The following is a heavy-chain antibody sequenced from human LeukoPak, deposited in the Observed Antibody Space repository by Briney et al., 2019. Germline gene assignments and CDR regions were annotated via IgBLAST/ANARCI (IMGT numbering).Heavy chain of an antibody. Sequence: SETLSLTCTVSGGSISSSSYYWGWIRQPPGKGLEWIGSIYYSGSTYYNPSLKSRVTISVDTSKNQFSLKLSSVTAADTAVYYCARHVRAQQLYYFDYWGQGTLVTVSS. V-gene: IGHV4-39*01. J-gene: IGHJ4*02. D-gene: IGHD6-13*01. CDR3: ARHVRAQQLYYFDY. CDR2: IYYSGST. CDR1: GGSISSSSYY.